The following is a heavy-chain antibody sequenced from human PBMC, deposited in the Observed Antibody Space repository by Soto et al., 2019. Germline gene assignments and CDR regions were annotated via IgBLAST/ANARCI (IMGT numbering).Heavy chain of an antibody. CDR1: GGSVSSGSYY. D-gene: IGHD4-17*01. Sequence: PSETLSLTCTVSGGSVSSGSYYWSWIRQPPGKGLEWIGYIYYSGSTNYNPSLKSRVTISVDTSKNQFSLKLSSVTAADTAVYYCARYRWDYGDYEIDYWGQGTLVTVSS. CDR3: ARYRWDYGDYEIDY. CDR2: IYYSGST. V-gene: IGHV4-61*01. J-gene: IGHJ4*02.